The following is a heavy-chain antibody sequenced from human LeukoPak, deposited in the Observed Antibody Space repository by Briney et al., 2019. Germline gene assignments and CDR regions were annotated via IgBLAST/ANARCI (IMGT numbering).Heavy chain of an antibody. CDR3: AREVVRGVTLDY. Sequence: SETLSLTCTVSGGSISSSSYYWGWIRQPPGKGLEWIGSIYYSGSTYYNPSLKSRVTISVDTSKNQFSLKLSSVTAADTAVYYCAREVVRGVTLDYWGQGTLVTVSS. D-gene: IGHD3-10*01. V-gene: IGHV4-39*07. CDR2: IYYSGST. J-gene: IGHJ4*02. CDR1: GGSISSSSYY.